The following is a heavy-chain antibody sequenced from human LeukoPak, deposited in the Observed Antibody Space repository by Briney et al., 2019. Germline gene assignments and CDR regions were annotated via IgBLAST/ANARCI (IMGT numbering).Heavy chain of an antibody. Sequence: GGSLRLSCAASRGFIFSDDYMSWIRQAPGKGLEWVSYISSTGTTIYYSDSVKGRFTISRDNAKNSLHLQMNSLRAEDTAVYYCARDRPTGASRVVVVQWGQGTLVTVSS. CDR1: RGFIFSDDY. CDR3: ARDRPTGASRVVVVQ. CDR2: ISSTGTTI. V-gene: IGHV3-11*04. D-gene: IGHD2-15*01. J-gene: IGHJ4*02.